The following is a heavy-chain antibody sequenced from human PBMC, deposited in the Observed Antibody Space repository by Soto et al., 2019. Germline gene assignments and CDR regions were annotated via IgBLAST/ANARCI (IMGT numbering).Heavy chain of an antibody. V-gene: IGHV4-61*01. Sequence: SETLSLTCTVSGGSVSSGSYYWSWIRQPPGKGLEWIGYIYYSGSTNYNPSLKSRVTISVDTSKNQFSLKLSSVTAADTAVYYCARERVYYDSSGPWGMAVWGQGTTVTVSS. CDR1: GGSVSSGSYY. CDR2: IYYSGST. J-gene: IGHJ6*02. CDR3: ARERVYYDSSGPWGMAV. D-gene: IGHD3-22*01.